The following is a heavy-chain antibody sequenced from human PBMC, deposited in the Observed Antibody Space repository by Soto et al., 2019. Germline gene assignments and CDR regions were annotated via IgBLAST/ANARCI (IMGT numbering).Heavy chain of an antibody. CDR2: ISGSGGST. V-gene: IGHV3-23*01. J-gene: IGHJ5*02. CDR1: GFTFSSHA. Sequence: GGSLRLSCAASGFTFSSHAMSWVRQAPGKGLEWVSAISGSGGSTYYADSVKGRFTISRDNSKNTLYLQMNSRRAEDTAVYYCAKAAKANFYDGTRNWFDPWGQGTLVTVS. CDR3: AKAAKANFYDGTRNWFDP. D-gene: IGHD3-22*01.